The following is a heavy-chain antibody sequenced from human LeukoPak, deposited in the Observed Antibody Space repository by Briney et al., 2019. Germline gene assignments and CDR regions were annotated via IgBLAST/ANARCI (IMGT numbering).Heavy chain of an antibody. V-gene: IGHV3-53*04. CDR2: IYSGGST. CDR1: GFTVSANY. J-gene: IGHJ6*02. Sequence: QPGGSLRLSCAASGFTVSANYLTWVRQAPGKGLEWVSVIYSGGSTYYADSVKGRFTISRHNSENTLYLQMNSLRVEDTAEYYCARSGYCSGGRCYSNYYYGMDVWGQGTTVTVSS. CDR3: ARSGYCSGGRCYSNYYYGMDV. D-gene: IGHD2-15*01.